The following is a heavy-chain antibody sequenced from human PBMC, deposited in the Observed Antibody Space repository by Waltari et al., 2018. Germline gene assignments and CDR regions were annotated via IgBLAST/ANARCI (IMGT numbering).Heavy chain of an antibody. J-gene: IGHJ4*02. V-gene: IGHV3-23*01. CDR2: ISGSGGST. CDR1: GFTFSSYA. Sequence: EVQLLESGGGLVQPGGYLRLSCAASGFTFSSYAMSWVRQAPGKGLEWVSAISGSGGSTYYADSVKGRFTISRDNSKNTLYLQMNSLRDEDTAVYYCAKVGIQFWSGYYTVDYWGQGTLVTVSS. D-gene: IGHD3-3*01. CDR3: AKVGIQFWSGYYTVDY.